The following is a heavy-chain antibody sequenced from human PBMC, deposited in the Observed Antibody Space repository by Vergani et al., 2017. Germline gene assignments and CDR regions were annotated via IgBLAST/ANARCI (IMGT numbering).Heavy chain of an antibody. V-gene: IGHV4-30-4*08. CDR3: ARVDPGGVGY. J-gene: IGHJ4*02. Sequence: QVQLQESGPGVVKPSQTLSLTCAVSGGSISSGDHCWTWIRQRPGKGLEWIGYIFYSGTTYDNPSLRSRLTISVDTSKNQFSLKLSSVTAADTAVYYCARVDPGGVGYWGQGTLVTVSS. D-gene: IGHD3-10*01. CDR2: IFYSGTT. CDR1: GGSISSGDHC.